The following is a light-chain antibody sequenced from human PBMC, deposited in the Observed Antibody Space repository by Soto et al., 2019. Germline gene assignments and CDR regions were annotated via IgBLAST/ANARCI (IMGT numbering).Light chain of an antibody. CDR3: QQYRSWTRT. J-gene: IGKJ1*01. V-gene: IGKV3-15*01. Sequence: EIVMTQSPATLSVSPGERATLSCRASQSLSDTLAWYQQKPGQAPRLLIYGASTRATGIPARFTGSGSGTEFTITISSLQSEDIAVYYCQQYRSWTRTFGQGTKVEIK. CDR2: GAS. CDR1: QSLSDT.